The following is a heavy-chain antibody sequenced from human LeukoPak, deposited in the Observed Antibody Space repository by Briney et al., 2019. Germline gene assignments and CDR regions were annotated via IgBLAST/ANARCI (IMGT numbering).Heavy chain of an antibody. V-gene: IGHV3-30*03. CDR3: ARKSGGTSGRYFDY. CDR2: ISYDRSNN. CDR1: GFTFSSYG. D-gene: IGHD4-23*01. J-gene: IGHJ4*02. Sequence: GGSLRLSCAAYGFTFSSYGMLWVRHAPGKGLVWEAVISYDRSNNYYGDSVKGRFTISRDNSKNTLYLQMNSLRAEDAAVYYCARKSGGTSGRYFDYWGQGTLVTVSS.